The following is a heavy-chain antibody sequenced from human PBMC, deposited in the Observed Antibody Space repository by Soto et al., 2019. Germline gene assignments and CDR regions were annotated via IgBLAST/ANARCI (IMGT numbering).Heavy chain of an antibody. D-gene: IGHD4-17*01. CDR3: ARTPSVKTLTTGDY. CDR1: GFTFSSYS. Sequence: GGSLRLSCAASGFTFSSYSMNWVRQAPGKGLEWVSSISSSSSYIYYADSVKGRFTISRDNAKNSLYLQMNSLRAEDAAVYYCARTPSVKTLTTGDYWGQGTLVTAPQ. J-gene: IGHJ4*02. V-gene: IGHV3-21*01. CDR2: ISSSSSYI.